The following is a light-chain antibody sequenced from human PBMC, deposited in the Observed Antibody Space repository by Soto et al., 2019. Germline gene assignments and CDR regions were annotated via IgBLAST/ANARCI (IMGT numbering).Light chain of an antibody. J-gene: IGKJ4*01. Sequence: DIQMTQSPSTLSASVGDRVTITCRASQSVSSWLAWYQQKPGEAPKLLIYKTSSLESGVPSRFRGSGSGTEFTLTISSLQPDDFEPYYCQQYNSYPLTFGGGTKVDIK. CDR2: KTS. CDR3: QQYNSYPLT. CDR1: QSVSSW. V-gene: IGKV1-5*03.